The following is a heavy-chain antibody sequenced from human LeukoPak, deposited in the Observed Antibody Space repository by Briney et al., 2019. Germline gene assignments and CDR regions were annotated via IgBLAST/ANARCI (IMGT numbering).Heavy chain of an antibody. Sequence: GGSLRLSCSASGFTFSWYAMHWVRQAPGKGLEYVSTISSNGGGTYYADSVKGRFTISRDNSKNTLYLQMSSLRAEDTAVYYCVKGSSGWYEGYFDYWGQGTLVTVSS. D-gene: IGHD6-19*01. J-gene: IGHJ4*02. CDR3: VKGSSGWYEGYFDY. CDR1: GFTFSWYA. CDR2: ISSNGGGT. V-gene: IGHV3-64D*09.